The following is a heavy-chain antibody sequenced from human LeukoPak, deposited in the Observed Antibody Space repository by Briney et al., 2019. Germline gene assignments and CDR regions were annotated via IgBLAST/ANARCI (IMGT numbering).Heavy chain of an antibody. Sequence: PSETLSLTCAVYGGSFSGYYWSWIRQPPGKGLEWIGEINHSGSTNYNPSLKSRVTISVDTSKNQFSLKLNSVTPEDTAVYYCARTESGYVDYWGQGILVTVSS. CDR2: INHSGST. D-gene: IGHD3-3*01. J-gene: IGHJ4*02. CDR1: GGSFSGYY. CDR3: ARTESGYVDY. V-gene: IGHV4-34*01.